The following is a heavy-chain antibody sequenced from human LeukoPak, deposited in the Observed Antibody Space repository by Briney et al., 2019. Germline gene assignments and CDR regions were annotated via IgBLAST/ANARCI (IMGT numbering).Heavy chain of an antibody. CDR1: GYSFTSYW. CDR2: IYPGDSDT. V-gene: IGHV5-51*01. Sequence: GESLKISCKGSGYSFTSYWIGWVRQMPGKGLEWMGIIYPGDSDTRYSPSFQGQVTISADKSISTAYLQWSSLKASDTAMYYCARQPWGRYFDFSLDYWGQGTLVTVSS. D-gene: IGHD3-9*01. J-gene: IGHJ4*02. CDR3: ARQPWGRYFDFSLDY.